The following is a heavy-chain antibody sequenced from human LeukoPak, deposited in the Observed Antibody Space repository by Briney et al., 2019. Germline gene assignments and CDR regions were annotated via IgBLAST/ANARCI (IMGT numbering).Heavy chain of an antibody. V-gene: IGHV1-18*01. J-gene: IGHJ6*03. CDR3: ARVRYFGWVSTAGYMDV. CDR2: ISAHNGDM. CDR1: GYTFTSYG. Sequence: ASVKVSCKASGYTFTSYGISWVRQAPGQGREWMGWISAHNGDMNYAQKLQGRVTMTTDPSTRTAYMELRSLRSDDTAVYYCARVRYFGWVSTAGYMDVWGKGTTVTVSS. D-gene: IGHD3-9*01.